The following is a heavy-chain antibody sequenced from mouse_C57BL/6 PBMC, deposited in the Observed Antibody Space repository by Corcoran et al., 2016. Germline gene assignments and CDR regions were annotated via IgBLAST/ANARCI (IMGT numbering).Heavy chain of an antibody. J-gene: IGHJ2*01. CDR3: ASYYGSSFYYFDY. CDR1: GYSITSGYY. CDR2: ISYDGSN. Sequence: DVQLQESGPGLVKPSQSLSLTCSVTGYSITSGYYWNWIRQFPGNKLEWMGYISYDGSNNYNPSLKNRISITRDTSKNQFFLKLNSVTTEDTATYYCASYYGSSFYYFDYWGQGTTLTVSS. V-gene: IGHV3-6*01. D-gene: IGHD1-1*01.